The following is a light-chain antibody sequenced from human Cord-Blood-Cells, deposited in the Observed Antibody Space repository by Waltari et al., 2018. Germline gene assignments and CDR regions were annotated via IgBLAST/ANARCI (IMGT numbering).Light chain of an antibody. CDR1: SSDVGGYNY. Sequence: QSALTQPRSVSGSPGQSVTISCTGTSSDVGGYNYVFWYQQHPGKAPKLMIYDVSKRPSGVPDRFSGSKSGNTASLTISGLQAEDEADYYCCSYAGSYTWVFGGWTKLTVL. V-gene: IGLV2-11*01. CDR2: DVS. J-gene: IGLJ3*02. CDR3: CSYAGSYTWV.